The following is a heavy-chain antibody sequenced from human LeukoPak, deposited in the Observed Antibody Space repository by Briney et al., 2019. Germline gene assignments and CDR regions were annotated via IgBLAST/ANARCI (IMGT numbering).Heavy chain of an antibody. D-gene: IGHD5/OR15-5a*01. CDR3: AGQYTVYDAFDY. J-gene: IGHJ4*02. V-gene: IGHV4-61*02. Sequence: SETLSLTCTVSGGSISSGSYYWSWIRQPAGKELEWIGRSYTSGSTNYNPSLKSRVTISVDTSKNQFSLKLTSVTAADTAVYYCAGQYTVYDAFDYWGQGTLVTVSS. CDR1: GGSISSGSYY. CDR2: SYTSGST.